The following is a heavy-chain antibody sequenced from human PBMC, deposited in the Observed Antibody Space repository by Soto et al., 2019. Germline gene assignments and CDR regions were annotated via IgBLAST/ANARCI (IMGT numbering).Heavy chain of an antibody. V-gene: IGHV3-30*18. CDR3: AKDKSAVLDY. Sequence: GGSLRLSCAASGFTFSRYGMHWVRQAPGKGLEWVAVISYDGSNKYYADSVKGRFTIPRDNSKNTLYLQMNSLRAEDTAVYYCAKDKSAVLDYWGQGTLVPFSS. CDR2: ISYDGSNK. CDR1: GFTFSRYG. J-gene: IGHJ4*02. D-gene: IGHD6-13*01.